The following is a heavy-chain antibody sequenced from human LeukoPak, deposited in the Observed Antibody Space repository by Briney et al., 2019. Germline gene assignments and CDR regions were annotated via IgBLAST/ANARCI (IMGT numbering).Heavy chain of an antibody. CDR1: GFTFSNYG. CDR2: IRYDGSKK. V-gene: IGHV3-30*02. CDR3: ARARVGGSPNYYFYMDV. Sequence: GGSLRLSCAASGFTFSNYGMHWVRQAPGKGLEWVTFIRYDGSKKYYADSVRGRFTISRDNSKNTLYLQMNRLRAEDTSVYYCARARVGGSPNYYFYMDVWGKGTTVTVSS. J-gene: IGHJ6*03. D-gene: IGHD1-26*01.